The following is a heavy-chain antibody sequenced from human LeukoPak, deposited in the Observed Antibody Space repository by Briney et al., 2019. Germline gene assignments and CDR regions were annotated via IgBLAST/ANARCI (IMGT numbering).Heavy chain of an antibody. Sequence: PSETLSLTCAVYGGSFSGYYWSWIRQPPGKGLEWIGEINHSGSTNYNPSLKSRVTISVDTSKNQFSLKLSSVTAADTAVYYCARGRRRIRPYYYGMDVWGQGTTATVSS. CDR2: INHSGST. CDR1: GGSFSGYY. CDR3: ARGRRRIRPYYYGMDV. J-gene: IGHJ6*02. D-gene: IGHD5-18*01. V-gene: IGHV4-34*01.